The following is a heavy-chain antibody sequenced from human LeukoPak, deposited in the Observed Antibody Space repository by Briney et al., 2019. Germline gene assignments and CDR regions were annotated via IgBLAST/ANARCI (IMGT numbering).Heavy chain of an antibody. V-gene: IGHV3-53*01. CDR3: ARAGGSEAFDI. CDR2: IYSGGST. Sequence: GGSLRLSCAASGFSVSSNYMSWVRQAPGKGLEWVSVIYSGGSTYYADSVKGRFTISRDNSKNTLYLQMNSLRAEDTAVYYCARAGGSEAFDIWGQGTMVTVSS. J-gene: IGHJ3*02. D-gene: IGHD3-16*01. CDR1: GFSVSSNY.